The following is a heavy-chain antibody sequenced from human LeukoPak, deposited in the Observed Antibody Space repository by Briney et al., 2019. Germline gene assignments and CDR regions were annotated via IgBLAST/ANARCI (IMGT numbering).Heavy chain of an antibody. J-gene: IGHJ4*02. D-gene: IGHD3-3*01. CDR3: ARDSLHYDYWSGYYSPFDY. CDR1: DYSISTGHY. CDR2: VSRSGST. V-gene: IGHV4-38-2*02. Sequence: PSETLSLTCTASDYSISTGHYWGWIRPPPGKRLEWIGSVSRSGSTYYNPSLKSRVTISIDSSKSKFSLKLTSVTADDTAVYYCARDSLHYDYWSGYYSPFDYWGQGTLVTVSS.